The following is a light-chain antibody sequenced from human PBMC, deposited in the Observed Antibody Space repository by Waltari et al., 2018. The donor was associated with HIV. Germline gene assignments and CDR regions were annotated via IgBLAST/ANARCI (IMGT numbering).Light chain of an antibody. CDR1: RPNIGANCD. J-gene: IGLJ2*01. CDR2: GNT. CDR3: QSYDTTLRASL. V-gene: IGLV1-40*01. Sequence: QSVLTQPPSTSGAPGQRVTISCTGSRPNIGANCDVHWYQQLPGTAPTLLIYGNTNRPSGVPDRFSASKSGTSASLTITGLQAEDEAEYYCQSYDTTLRASLFGGGTKLTVL.